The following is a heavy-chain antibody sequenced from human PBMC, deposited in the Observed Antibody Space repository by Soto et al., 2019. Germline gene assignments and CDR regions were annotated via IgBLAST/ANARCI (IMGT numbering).Heavy chain of an antibody. CDR3: ARGWFGPDV. D-gene: IGHD3-10*01. J-gene: IGHJ6*04. CDR2: IDNAGTDS. Sequence: EVQLVESGGGLVQPGGSLRLSCAASGFTLSGRSMHWVRQAPGKGLVWVSGIDNAGTDSTYADSVKGRFTSSRDNAKNMLYLQMNSLRGVDTGVYYCARGWFGPDVWGKGTTVTVSS. CDR1: GFTLSGRS. V-gene: IGHV3-74*01.